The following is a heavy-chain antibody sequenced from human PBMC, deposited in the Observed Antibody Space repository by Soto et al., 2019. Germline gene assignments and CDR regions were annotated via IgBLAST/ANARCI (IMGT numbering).Heavy chain of an antibody. CDR1: GGTFSSYA. Sequence: GASVQGSCQASGGTFSSYAISWVRQAPGQGLEWMGGIIPIFGTANYAQKFQGRVTITADESTSTAYMELSSLRSDDTAVYYCARDIPPYCSSTSCYQANWCDPWGQGTLVTVSS. CDR2: IIPIFGTA. J-gene: IGHJ5*02. CDR3: ARDIPPYCSSTSCYQANWCDP. D-gene: IGHD2-2*01. V-gene: IGHV1-69*13.